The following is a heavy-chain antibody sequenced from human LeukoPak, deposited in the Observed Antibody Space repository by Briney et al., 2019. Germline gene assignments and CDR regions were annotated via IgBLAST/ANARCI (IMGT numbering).Heavy chain of an antibody. V-gene: IGHV3-23*01. Sequence: GGSLRLSCAASGFTFSSYAMSWVRQAPGKGLEWVSAISGSGGSTYYADSVKGRFTISRDNSKNTLYLQMNSLRAEDTAVYYCAKGRGFHYYDSSGYYYWGQGTLVTVSS. CDR1: GFTFSSYA. CDR3: AKGRGFHYYDSSGYYY. CDR2: ISGSGGST. D-gene: IGHD3-22*01. J-gene: IGHJ4*02.